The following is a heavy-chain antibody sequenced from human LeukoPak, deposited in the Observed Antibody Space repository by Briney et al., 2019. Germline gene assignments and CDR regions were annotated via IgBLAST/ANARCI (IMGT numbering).Heavy chain of an antibody. Sequence: GGSLRLSCADSGITFSTYGIHWVRQVPGKGLEWVAVISHDGSNYYYADSVKGRFTISRDSSKNTLYLQMNSLRTEDTAVYYCAKATGSSWYYFDDWGLGTLVTVSS. J-gene: IGHJ4*02. V-gene: IGHV3-30*18. CDR3: AKATGSSWYYFDD. CDR2: ISHDGSNY. D-gene: IGHD6-13*01. CDR1: GITFSTYG.